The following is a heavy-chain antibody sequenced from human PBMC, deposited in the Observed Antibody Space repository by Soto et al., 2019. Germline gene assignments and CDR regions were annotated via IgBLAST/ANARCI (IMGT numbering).Heavy chain of an antibody. J-gene: IGHJ4*02. CDR1: GFTFSNYG. CDR3: APQAFDC. Sequence: PGGSLRLSCAASGFTFSNYGMHWVRQAPGKGLEWVAFVWLDGSNKYYADSVRDRFTISRVNSKNTLYLQMNSLRAEDTAVYHCAPQAFDCWGQGTLVTVSS. CDR2: VWLDGSNK. V-gene: IGHV3-30*02.